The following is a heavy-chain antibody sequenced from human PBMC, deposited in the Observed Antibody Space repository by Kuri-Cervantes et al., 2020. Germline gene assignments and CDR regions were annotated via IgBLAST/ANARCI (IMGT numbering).Heavy chain of an antibody. D-gene: IGHD3-3*01. CDR2: ISYDGSNK. CDR3: AKDLISRFHWFDP. V-gene: IGHV3-30*18. J-gene: IGHJ5*02. CDR1: GFTFSIYG. Sequence: GESLKISCAASGFTFSIYGMHWVRQAPGKGLEWLALISYDGSNKYYTDSVKGRFTISRDNSKNTLYLQMSSLRAEDTAVYYCAKDLISRFHWFDPWGQGTLVTVSS.